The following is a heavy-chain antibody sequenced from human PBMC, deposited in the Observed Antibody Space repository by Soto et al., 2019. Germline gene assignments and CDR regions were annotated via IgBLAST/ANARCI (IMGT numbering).Heavy chain of an antibody. V-gene: IGHV4-31*03. CDR1: GDSISSGGYY. J-gene: IGHJ6*02. D-gene: IGHD3-10*01. Sequence: LSLTCTVSGDSISSGGYYWSWIRQYPGKGLEWIAYIYYSGGTDYNPSLKSRVTISVDTSKSQFSLKLSSVTAADTAVYYCARGGFYFGYGMDVWGQGTTVTVSS. CDR3: ARGGFYFGYGMDV. CDR2: IYYSGGT.